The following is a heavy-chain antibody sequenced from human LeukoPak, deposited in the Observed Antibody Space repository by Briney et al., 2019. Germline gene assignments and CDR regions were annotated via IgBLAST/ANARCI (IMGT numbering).Heavy chain of an antibody. CDR3: ARHSSPLVVVPAFDY. J-gene: IGHJ4*02. Sequence: PSETLSLTXTVSGGSIRSSSYYWGWIRQPPGKGLDWIGSIYYSGSTYYNPSLKSRVTISVDTSKNQFSLKLSSVTAADTAVYYCARHSSPLVVVPAFDYWGQGTLVTVSS. CDR1: GGSIRSSSYY. CDR2: IYYSGST. V-gene: IGHV4-39*01. D-gene: IGHD2-2*01.